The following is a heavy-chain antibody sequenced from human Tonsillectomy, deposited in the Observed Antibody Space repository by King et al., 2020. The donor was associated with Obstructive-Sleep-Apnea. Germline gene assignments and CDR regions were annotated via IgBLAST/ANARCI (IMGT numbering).Heavy chain of an antibody. J-gene: IGHJ4*02. CDR1: GYTFTSYH. CDR3: ARSHIVVVPAAMPLFDY. D-gene: IGHD2-2*01. Sequence: VQLVESGADVKKPGASVKVSCKASGYTFTSYHFIWVRQAPGQGLEWMGWISAINGKKNYAQKPQGRVTMTTVTSTSTAYMELRSLRSDDTAMYYCARSHIVVVPAAMPLFDYWGQGTLVTVSS. V-gene: IGHV1-18*01. CDR2: ISAINGKK.